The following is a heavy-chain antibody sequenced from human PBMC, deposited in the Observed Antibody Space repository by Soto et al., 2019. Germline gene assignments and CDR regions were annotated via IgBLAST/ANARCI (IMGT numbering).Heavy chain of an antibody. CDR1: CGSIISYY. V-gene: IGHV4-59*01. J-gene: IGHJ5*02. CDR3: ARSIAATGLNWFDP. CDR2: IYYSGST. Sequence: PSETLSLTCTFSCGSIISYYWSWIRQPPGKGLEWIGYIYYSGSTNYNPSLKSRVTISVDTSKNQFSLKLSSVTAADTAVYYCARSIAATGLNWFDPWGQGTLVTVSS. D-gene: IGHD6-6*01.